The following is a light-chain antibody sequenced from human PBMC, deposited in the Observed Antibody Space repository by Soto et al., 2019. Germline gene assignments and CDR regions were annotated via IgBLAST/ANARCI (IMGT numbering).Light chain of an antibody. J-gene: IGLJ2*01. V-gene: IGLV1-44*01. CDR2: SND. CDR3: AAWDDSLKGVV. Sequence: SVLTQPPSASGTPGQRVTISCFGSSSNIGTNTVNWYQQLPGTAPRLLMYSNDQRPSGVPDRFSGSKSGTSASLAIGGLQSEDEADYYCAAWDDSLKGVVFGGGTKLTVL. CDR1: SSNIGTNT.